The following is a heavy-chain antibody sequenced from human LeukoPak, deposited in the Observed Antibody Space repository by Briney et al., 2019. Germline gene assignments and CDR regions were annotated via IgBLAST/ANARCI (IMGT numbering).Heavy chain of an antibody. D-gene: IGHD2-15*01. J-gene: IGHJ4*02. Sequence: GRSLRLSCAASGFTFSSYAMHWVRQAPGKGLEWVAVISYDGSNKYYADSVKGRFTISRDNSKNTLYLQMNSLRAEDTAVYYCARESGVKGGSSRGAFDYWGQGTLVTVSS. CDR2: ISYDGSNK. CDR3: ARESGVKGGSSRGAFDY. V-gene: IGHV3-30*01. CDR1: GFTFSSYA.